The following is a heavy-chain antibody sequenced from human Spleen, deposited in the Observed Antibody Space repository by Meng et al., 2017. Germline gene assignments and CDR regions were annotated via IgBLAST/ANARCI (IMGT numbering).Heavy chain of an antibody. CDR2: IDPNNDHT. V-gene: IGHV1-2*06. J-gene: IGHJ4*02. CDR1: GYTFAAYW. D-gene: IGHD6-13*01. CDR3: ARDEDISAAGKLFGDY. Sequence: AQVWSSCPEVKKPRASVKLSCKPSGYTFAAYWIHWLRQAPGQGLEWMGRIDPNNDHTQYAQNFQGRVTMTSDTSISTVYMELNGLRSDDTAVYYCARDEDISAAGKLFGDYWGQGTLVTVSS.